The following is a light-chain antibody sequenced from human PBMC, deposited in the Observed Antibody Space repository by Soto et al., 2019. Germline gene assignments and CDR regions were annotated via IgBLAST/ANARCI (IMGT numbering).Light chain of an antibody. Sequence: QSALTQPPSASGSPGQSVTVSCTGTSSDVGAYNYVSWYQQHPGKAPRLMIYEVSYRPSGVSNRFSGSKSGNSASLTISGLQAEDEADYFCSSYTSISTVVFGTGTKVTVL. J-gene: IGLJ1*01. V-gene: IGLV2-14*01. CDR2: EVS. CDR1: SSDVGAYNY. CDR3: SSYTSISTVV.